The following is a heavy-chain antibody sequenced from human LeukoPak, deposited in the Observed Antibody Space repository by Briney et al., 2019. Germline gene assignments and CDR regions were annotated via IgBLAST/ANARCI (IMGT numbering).Heavy chain of an antibody. CDR3: ARWDRGVVVITDAFDI. J-gene: IGHJ3*02. V-gene: IGHV4-34*01. Sequence: SETLSLTCAVYGASFSGYYWSWIRQPPGKGLEWIGEINHSGSTNYNPSLKSRVTISVDTSKNQFSLKLSSVTAADTAVYYCARWDRGVVVITDAFDIWGQGTMVTVSS. D-gene: IGHD3-22*01. CDR1: GASFSGYY. CDR2: INHSGST.